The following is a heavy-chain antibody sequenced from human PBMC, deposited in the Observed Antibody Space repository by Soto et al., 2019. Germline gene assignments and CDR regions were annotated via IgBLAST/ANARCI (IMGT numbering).Heavy chain of an antibody. D-gene: IGHD3-3*01. CDR3: AHRVLRTVFGLVTTTAIYFDF. CDR1: GFSLTTSGVG. J-gene: IGHJ4*02. CDR2: IYWDDDK. V-gene: IGHV2-5*02. Sequence: QITLNESGPPVVRPTETLTLTCRFSGFSLTTSGVGVGWIRQSPGKAPEGLALIYWDDDKRYSASLKSKLTITSDTSKNQVVLTVSDLDPTDTATYYCAHRVLRTVFGLVTTTAIYFDFWGQGTPVAVSS.